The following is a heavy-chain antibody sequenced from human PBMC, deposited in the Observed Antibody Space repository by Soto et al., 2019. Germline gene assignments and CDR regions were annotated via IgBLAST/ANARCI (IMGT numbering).Heavy chain of an antibody. J-gene: IGHJ6*03. D-gene: IGHD3-16*01. Sequence: EVHLVDSGGGLVQPGGSLRLSCAASGFSVSSNYMSWVRQAPGKGLEWVSLIYTGGSIYYADSVEGRFTISRDNSKNTLYLQRNSLRDEDTAVYYCARVRGDDWGDDYYMDVWGNGTTVTVSS. CDR1: GFSVSSNY. V-gene: IGHV3-53*04. CDR2: IYTGGSI. CDR3: ARVRGDDWGDDYYMDV.